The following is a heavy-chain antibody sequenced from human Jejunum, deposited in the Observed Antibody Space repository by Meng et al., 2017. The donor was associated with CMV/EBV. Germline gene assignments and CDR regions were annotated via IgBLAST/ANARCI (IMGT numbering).Heavy chain of an antibody. CDR3: AREGTNSYYFDY. V-gene: IGHV4-30-4*01. D-gene: IGHD1-14*01. CDR1: GYSISSGDSS. Sequence: SGYSISSGDSSWSWIRQPPGNGLEWIGYIYESGSTSYNPSLESRVTISVDTSKNQFSLKVMSVTAADTAVYYCAREGTNSYYFDYWGQGTLVTVSS. J-gene: IGHJ4*02. CDR2: IYESGST.